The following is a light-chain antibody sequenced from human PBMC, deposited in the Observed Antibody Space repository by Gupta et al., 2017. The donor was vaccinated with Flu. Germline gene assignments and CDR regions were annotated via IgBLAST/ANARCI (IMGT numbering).Light chain of an antibody. CDR2: EIS. CDR1: HRLVDSDGNAY. Sequence: SCRSSHRLVDSDGNAYMRWFQQRPGQSSKRVIYEISNRDTGVPDRFSGSGSGTDFTLKISRVESEDVGFYFCMQGTHWPPFTFGQGTKLEIK. CDR3: MQGTHWPPFT. J-gene: IGKJ2*01. V-gene: IGKV2-30*01.